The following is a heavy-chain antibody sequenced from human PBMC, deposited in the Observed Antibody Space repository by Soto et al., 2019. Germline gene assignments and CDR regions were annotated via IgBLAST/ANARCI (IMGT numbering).Heavy chain of an antibody. CDR1: GGSISSYY. Sequence: SETLSLTCTVSGGSISSYYWSWIRQPPGKGLEWIGYIYYSGSTNYNPSLKSRVTISVDTSKNQFSLKLSSVTAADTAVYYCARHPTAYCSGGSCYSIRWFDPWGQGTLVTVSS. J-gene: IGHJ5*02. D-gene: IGHD2-15*01. CDR2: IYYSGST. V-gene: IGHV4-59*08. CDR3: ARHPTAYCSGGSCYSIRWFDP.